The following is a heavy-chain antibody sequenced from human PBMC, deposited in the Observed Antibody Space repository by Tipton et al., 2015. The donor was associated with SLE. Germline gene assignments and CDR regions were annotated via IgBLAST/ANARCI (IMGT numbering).Heavy chain of an antibody. CDR1: GYSISSGYY. J-gene: IGHJ4*02. V-gene: IGHV4-38-2*02. CDR2: IYHSGST. D-gene: IGHD1-20*01. Sequence: TLSLTCTVSGYSISSGYYRGWIRQPPGKGLEWIGSIYHSGSTYYNPSLKSRVTISVDTSKTQFSLKLSSVTAADTAVYYCARDTRGGRVTGPYWGQGTLVTVSS. CDR3: ARDTRGGRVTGPY.